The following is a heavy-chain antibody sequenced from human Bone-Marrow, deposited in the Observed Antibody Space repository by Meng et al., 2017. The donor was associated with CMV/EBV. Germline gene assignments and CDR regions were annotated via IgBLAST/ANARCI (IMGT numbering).Heavy chain of an antibody. J-gene: IGHJ6*02. CDR3: ASADYGDNYYHGIDV. CDR1: GYTFTGYY. Sequence: ASVKVSCKASGYTFTGYYMHWVRQAPGQGLEWMGWINPNSGGTNYAQKFQGRVTMTRDTSISTAYMELSRLRSDDAAVYYCASADYGDNYYHGIDVWGQGTTVTVSS. CDR2: INPNSGGT. V-gene: IGHV1-2*02. D-gene: IGHD4-17*01.